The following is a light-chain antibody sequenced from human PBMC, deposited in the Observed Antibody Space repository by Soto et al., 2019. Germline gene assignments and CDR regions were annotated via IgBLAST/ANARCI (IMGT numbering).Light chain of an antibody. V-gene: IGKV3-11*01. CDR3: QQRSNWPPT. Sequence: EIVLTQSPATRSLSPGERATLSCRASQSVSSYLAWYQQKPGQAPRLLIYDASNWATGIPARFSGSGSGTDFTLTISSLEPEHFAVYYCQQRSNWPPTFDQGTRLEIK. CDR2: DAS. J-gene: IGKJ5*01. CDR1: QSVSSY.